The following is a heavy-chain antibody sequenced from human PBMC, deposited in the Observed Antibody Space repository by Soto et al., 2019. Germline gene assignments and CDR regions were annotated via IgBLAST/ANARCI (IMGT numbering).Heavy chain of an antibody. J-gene: IGHJ4*02. CDR1: GGSVSSGGYY. Sequence: SETLSLTCTVSGGSVSSGGYYWSWIRQHPGKGLEWLGHIYYSGNTYYNPSLQSRLTMSLDTSNNQFSLKLISVTAADAAVYYCARDHNRRGYFDYWGQGTLVTVSS. V-gene: IGHV4-31*03. CDR2: IYYSGNT. CDR3: ARDHNRRGYFDY.